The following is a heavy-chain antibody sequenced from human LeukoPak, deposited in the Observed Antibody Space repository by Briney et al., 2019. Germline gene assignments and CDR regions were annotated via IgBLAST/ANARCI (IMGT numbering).Heavy chain of an antibody. CDR1: GGSFSGYY. Sequence: SETLSLTCAVYGGSFSGYYWSWIRQPPGKGLEWIGEINHSGSTNYNPSLKSRVTISVDTSKNQFSLQLNSVTPEDTAVYYCARASEVVYYGSGSYSGGWFDPWGQGTLVTVSS. D-gene: IGHD3-10*01. J-gene: IGHJ5*02. CDR3: ARASEVVYYGSGSYSGGWFDP. V-gene: IGHV4-34*01. CDR2: INHSGST.